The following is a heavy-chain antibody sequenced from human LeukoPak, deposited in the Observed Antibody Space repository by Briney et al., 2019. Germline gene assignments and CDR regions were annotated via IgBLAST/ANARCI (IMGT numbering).Heavy chain of an antibody. CDR1: GFSFSSYA. CDR2: ISDGGSRT. CDR3: AKVQLGIGVDY. D-gene: IGHD7-27*01. Sequence: PGGSLRLSCAASGFSFSSYAVSWVRQAPGRGLEWVSGISDGGSRTYNADSVKGRFTISRDDSKNTLYLQMNSLRAEDTAVYYCAKVQLGIGVDYWGQGTLVTVSS. V-gene: IGHV3-23*01. J-gene: IGHJ4*02.